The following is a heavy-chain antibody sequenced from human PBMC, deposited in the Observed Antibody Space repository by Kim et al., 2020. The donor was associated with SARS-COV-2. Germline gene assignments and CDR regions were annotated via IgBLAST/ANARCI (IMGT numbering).Heavy chain of an antibody. CDR1: GFTFNFYS. J-gene: IGHJ6*02. CDR2: INSGGNYI. V-gene: IGHV3-21*01. Sequence: GGSLRLSCVASGFTFNFYSMHWVRQAPGKGLEWVSSINSGGNYIYYTDSVKGRFTISRDNAKNSLLLQMNTLRDEDTAVYYCAKGYKRSGGWVYIIYDYGMDVWGQGTTVTVSS. CDR3: AKGYKRSGGWVYIIYDYGMDV. D-gene: IGHD3-10*01.